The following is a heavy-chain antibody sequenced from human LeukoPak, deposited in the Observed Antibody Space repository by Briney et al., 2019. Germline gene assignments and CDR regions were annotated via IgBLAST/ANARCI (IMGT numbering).Heavy chain of an antibody. V-gene: IGHV1-2*02. J-gene: IGHJ4*02. Sequence: ASVKVSCKASGYTFTGYYMHWVRQAPGQGLEWMGWINPNSGGTNYAQKLQGRVTMTTDTSTSTAYMELRSLRSDDTAVYYCARVRLRYPYYFDYWGQGTLVTVSS. CDR1: GYTFTGYY. CDR2: INPNSGGT. D-gene: IGHD3-9*01. CDR3: ARVRLRYPYYFDY.